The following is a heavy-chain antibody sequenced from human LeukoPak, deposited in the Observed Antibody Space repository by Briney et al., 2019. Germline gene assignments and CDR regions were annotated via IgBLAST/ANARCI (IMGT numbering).Heavy chain of an antibody. D-gene: IGHD6-13*01. CDR3: ARHGSSWYYFDY. CDR2: IYYSGST. Sequence: PSETLSLTCTVSGGSISSSSYYWGWTRQPPGKGLEWIGSIYYSGSTCYNPSLKSRVTISVDTSKNQFSLKLSSVTAADTAVYYCARHGSSWYYFDYWGQGTLVTVSS. J-gene: IGHJ4*02. V-gene: IGHV4-39*01. CDR1: GGSISSSSYY.